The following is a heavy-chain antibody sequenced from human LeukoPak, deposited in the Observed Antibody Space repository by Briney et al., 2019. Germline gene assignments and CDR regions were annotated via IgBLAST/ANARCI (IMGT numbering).Heavy chain of an antibody. CDR1: GVTVSNAW. V-gene: IGHV3-15*01. Sequence: VSLALTCAASGVTVSNAWMSWVRQAPGKGLEWVGRIKSKTDGGTTDYAAPVKGRFTISRDDSENALHLQMNSLKTEDTAVYYCTTLESYDSSGYYLDYWGQGTLVTVSS. J-gene: IGHJ4*02. CDR2: IKSKTDGGTT. CDR3: TTLESYDSSGYYLDY. D-gene: IGHD3-22*01.